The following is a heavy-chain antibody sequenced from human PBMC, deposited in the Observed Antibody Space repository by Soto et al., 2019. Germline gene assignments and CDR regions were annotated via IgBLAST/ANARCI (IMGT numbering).Heavy chain of an antibody. D-gene: IGHD1-1*01. CDR2: ISSSSSTI. CDR3: ASGGLQHNTLFSYYYYGMDV. V-gene: IGHV3-48*02. J-gene: IGHJ6*02. Sequence: GGSLRLSCAASGFTFSSYSMNWVRQAPGKGLEWVSYISSSSSTIYYADSVKGRFTISRDNAKNSLYLQMNSLRDEDTAVYYCASGGLQHNTLFSYYYYGMDVWGQGTTVTVSS. CDR1: GFTFSSYS.